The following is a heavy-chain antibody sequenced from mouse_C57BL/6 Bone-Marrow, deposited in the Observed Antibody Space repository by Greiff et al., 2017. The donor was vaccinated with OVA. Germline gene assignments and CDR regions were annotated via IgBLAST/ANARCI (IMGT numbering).Heavy chain of an antibody. V-gene: IGHV1-53*01. CDR2: INPSNGGT. J-gene: IGHJ2*01. CDR3: ARGGNSNYVPYYLDY. D-gene: IGHD2-5*01. CDR1: GYTFTSYW. Sequence: QVQLQQPGTELVKPGASVKLSCKASGYTFTSYWMHWVKQRPGQGLEWIGNINPSNGGTNYNEKFKSKATLTVDKSSSTAYMQLSSLTSEDSAVYYCARGGNSNYVPYYLDYWGQGTTLTVSS.